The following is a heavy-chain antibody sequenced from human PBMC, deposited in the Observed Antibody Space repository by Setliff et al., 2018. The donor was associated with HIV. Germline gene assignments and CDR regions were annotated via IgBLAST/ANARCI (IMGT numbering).Heavy chain of an antibody. Sequence: SETLSLTCTVSGGSISSGAYYWTWIRQRPGKGLEWIGYIYYSGSTHSNPSLKSRLTISVDTSSNQFSLKLNSVTAADTAIYYCARSSRSSPFWFDYWGLGTLVTVSS. V-gene: IGHV4-31*02. CDR2: IYYSGST. CDR3: ARSSRSSPFWFDY. CDR1: GGSISSGAYY. J-gene: IGHJ4*01. D-gene: IGHD6-6*01.